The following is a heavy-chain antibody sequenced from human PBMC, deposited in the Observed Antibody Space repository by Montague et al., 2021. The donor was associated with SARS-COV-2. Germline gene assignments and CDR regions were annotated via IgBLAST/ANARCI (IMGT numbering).Heavy chain of an antibody. CDR2: ISYDGNNK. J-gene: IGHJ4*02. CDR3: ASDPDDYDSSGPFDY. CDR1: GFTVSSNY. D-gene: IGHD3-22*01. V-gene: IGHV3-30*03. Sequence: SLRLSCAASGFTVSSNYMSWVRQAPGKGLEWVAVISYDGNNKYYADSVKGRFTISRDNSKNTLYLQMNSLRADDSAVYYCASDPDDYDSSGPFDYWGQGTLVTVSS.